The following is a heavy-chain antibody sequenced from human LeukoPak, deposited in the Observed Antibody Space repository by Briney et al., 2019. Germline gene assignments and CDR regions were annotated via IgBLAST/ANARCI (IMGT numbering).Heavy chain of an antibody. CDR2: FDPEDGEK. D-gene: IGHD3-22*01. J-gene: IGHJ4*02. CDR1: GYTLTELS. Sequence: ASVKVSCKVSGYTLTELSMHWVRQPPGKGLEWMGGFDPEDGEKIYAQKFQGRLTMTEDTSTDTAYMELSSLRSEATAVYYCATSKYYYDSSGYYPPPFDYWGQGTLVTVSS. V-gene: IGHV1-24*01. CDR3: ATSKYYYDSSGYYPPPFDY.